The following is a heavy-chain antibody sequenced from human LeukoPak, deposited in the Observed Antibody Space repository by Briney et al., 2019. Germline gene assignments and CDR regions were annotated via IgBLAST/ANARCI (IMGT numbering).Heavy chain of an antibody. CDR2: ISSSGGST. J-gene: IGHJ4*02. CDR3: ARVFSGSDY. V-gene: IGHV3-23*01. CDR1: GFTFSSYA. Sequence: HPGGSLRLSCAASGFTFSSYAMSWVRQAPGKGLEWVSAISSSGGSTYYADSVKGRFTISRDNSKNTLYLQMNSLRAEDTAIYYCARVFSGSDYWGQGTPVTVSS. D-gene: IGHD2-15*01.